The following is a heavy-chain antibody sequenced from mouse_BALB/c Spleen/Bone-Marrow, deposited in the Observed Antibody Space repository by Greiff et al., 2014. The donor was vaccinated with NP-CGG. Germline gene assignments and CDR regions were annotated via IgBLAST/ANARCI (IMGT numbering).Heavy chain of an antibody. D-gene: IGHD1-1*01. CDR2: INPSSGYT. V-gene: IGHV1-4*01. J-gene: IGHJ2*01. CDR3: ARQYYGSTFDY. CDR1: GYTFTSYT. Sequence: VMLVESGAELARPGASVKMSCKASGYTFTSYTMHWVKQRPGQGLEWIGYINPSSGYTNYNQKFKDKATLTADKSSSTAYMQLSSLTSEDSAVYYCARQYYGSTFDYWGQGTTLTVSS.